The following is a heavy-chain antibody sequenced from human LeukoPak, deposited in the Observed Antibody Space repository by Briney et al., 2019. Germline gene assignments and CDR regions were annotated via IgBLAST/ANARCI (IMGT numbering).Heavy chain of an antibody. V-gene: IGHV3-30*02. J-gene: IGHJ4*02. D-gene: IGHD3-22*01. Sequence: GGSLRLSCAASGFTFSSYGMHWVRQAPGKGLEWVAFIRYDGSNKYYADSVKGRFTISRDNSKNTLYLQMNSLRVEDTAVYYCAKGDYYDFNYFDYWGQGTLVTVSS. CDR3: AKGDYYDFNYFDY. CDR1: GFTFSSYG. CDR2: IRYDGSNK.